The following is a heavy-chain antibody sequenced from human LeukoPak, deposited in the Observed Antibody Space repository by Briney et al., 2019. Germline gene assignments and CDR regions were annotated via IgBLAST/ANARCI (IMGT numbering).Heavy chain of an antibody. J-gene: IGHJ6*03. Sequence: GGSLRLSCAVSGFTFSSYGMHWVRQAPGKGLFWVAFIRYDGSIKYYADSVKGRFTISRDNSKNTLYLQMNSLRAEDTAVYYCAKDGLGGFGDYMDVWGKGTTATISS. CDR2: IRYDGSIK. CDR1: GFTFSSYG. V-gene: IGHV3-30*02. CDR3: AKDGLGGFGDYMDV. D-gene: IGHD3-10*01.